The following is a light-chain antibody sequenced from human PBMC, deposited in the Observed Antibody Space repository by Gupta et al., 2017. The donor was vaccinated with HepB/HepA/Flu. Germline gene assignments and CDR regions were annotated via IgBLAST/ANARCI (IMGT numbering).Light chain of an antibody. CDR3: QQYNNWPWT. CDR1: QSVHIN. J-gene: IGKJ1*01. CDR2: GAS. Sequence: DIVMTQSPATLSVSPGERVALFCGASQSVHINLAWLQQKPGQAPRVLFYGASTRATGVPARFIGSGSRTEFTLTITSLQSEDFAVYFCQQYNNWPWTFGRGTKVEIK. V-gene: IGKV3-15*01.